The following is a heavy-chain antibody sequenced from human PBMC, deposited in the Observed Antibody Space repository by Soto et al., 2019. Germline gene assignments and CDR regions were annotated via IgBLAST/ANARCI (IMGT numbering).Heavy chain of an antibody. Sequence: APGKVSCKASGYTFTNHYMHWGRQAPGQGLEWMGIINPSGGSTSYAQKFQGRVTMTRDTSTSTVYMELSSLRSEDTAVYYCARDHGSSWYGGDYWGQGTLVTVSS. D-gene: IGHD6-13*01. V-gene: IGHV1-46*01. CDR1: GYTFTNHY. CDR3: ARDHGSSWYGGDY. J-gene: IGHJ4*02. CDR2: INPSGGST.